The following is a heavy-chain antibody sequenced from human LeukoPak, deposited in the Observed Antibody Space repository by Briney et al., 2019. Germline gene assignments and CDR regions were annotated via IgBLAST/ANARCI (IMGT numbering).Heavy chain of an antibody. CDR1: GYTFTSYY. J-gene: IGHJ4*02. CDR3: ASGGSATINSRLSGY. CDR2: INPSGGST. D-gene: IGHD5-24*01. V-gene: IGHV1-46*01. Sequence: GASVKVSCKASGYTFTSYYMHWVRQAPGQGLEWMGIINPSGGSTSYAQKFQGRVTMTRDTSTSTVYMELSSLRSEDTAVYYCASGGSATINSRLSGYWGQGTLVTVSS.